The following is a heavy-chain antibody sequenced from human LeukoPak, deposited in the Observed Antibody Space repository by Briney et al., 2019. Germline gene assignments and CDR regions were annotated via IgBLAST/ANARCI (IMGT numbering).Heavy chain of an antibody. CDR3: AKGTGYDFWSGQTGFDY. V-gene: IGHV3-9*03. CDR1: GFTFDDYA. Sequence: GGSLRLSCAASGFTFDDYAMHWVRQAPGKGLEWVSGISWNSGSIGYADSVKGRFTISRDNAKNSLYLQMNSLRAEDMALYYCAKGTGYDFWSGQTGFDYWGQGTLVTVSS. D-gene: IGHD3-3*01. CDR2: ISWNSGSI. J-gene: IGHJ4*02.